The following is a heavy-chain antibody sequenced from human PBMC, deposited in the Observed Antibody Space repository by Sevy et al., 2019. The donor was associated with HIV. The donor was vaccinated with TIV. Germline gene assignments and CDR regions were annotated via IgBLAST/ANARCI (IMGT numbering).Heavy chain of an antibody. Sequence: GGSLRLSCAASGFRFSDYAMHWVRQAPGKGLEWVSGISWNSVSLDDADSVKGRFTISRDNAKNSLYLQMNLLRNEDTALYYCAKDNRPATMSNSSYYYYYGMDVWGQGTTVTVSS. J-gene: IGHJ6*02. V-gene: IGHV3-9*01. D-gene: IGHD6-6*01. CDR2: ISWNSVSL. CDR1: GFRFSDYA. CDR3: AKDNRPATMSNSSYYYYYGMDV.